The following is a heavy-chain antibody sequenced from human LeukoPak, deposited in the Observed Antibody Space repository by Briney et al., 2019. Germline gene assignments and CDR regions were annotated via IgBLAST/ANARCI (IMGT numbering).Heavy chain of an antibody. D-gene: IGHD2-2*01. CDR3: AGGDRLGYCSSTSCLDQDYYYYGMDV. CDR2: IDHSGST. CDR1: GGSFSGYY. Sequence: SETLSLTCAAYGGSFSGYYWSWIRQPPGKGLEWIGEIDHSGSTNYNPSLKSRVTISVDTSKNQFSLKLSSVTAADTAVYYCAGGDRLGYCSSTSCLDQDYYYYGMDVWGQGTTVTVSS. V-gene: IGHV4-34*01. J-gene: IGHJ6*02.